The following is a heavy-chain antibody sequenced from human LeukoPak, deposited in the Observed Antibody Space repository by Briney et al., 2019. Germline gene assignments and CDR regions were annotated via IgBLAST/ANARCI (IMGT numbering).Heavy chain of an antibody. CDR2: IIPIFGTA. CDR3: ARVGDYGGNLFYYYYYMDV. Sequence: SVKVSCKASGGTFSSYAISWVRQAPGQGLEWMGGIIPIFGTANYAQRFQGGVTITTDESTSTAYMELSSLRSEDTAVYYCARVGDYGGNLFYYYYYMDVWGKGTTVTVSS. CDR1: GGTFSSYA. D-gene: IGHD4-23*01. J-gene: IGHJ6*03. V-gene: IGHV1-69*05.